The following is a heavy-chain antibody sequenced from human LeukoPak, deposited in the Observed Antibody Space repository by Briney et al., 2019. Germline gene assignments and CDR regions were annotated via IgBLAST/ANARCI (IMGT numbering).Heavy chain of an antibody. V-gene: IGHV1-24*01. Sequence: ASVKVSCKVSGYTLTELSMHWARQAPGKGLEWMGGFDPEDGETIYAQKFQGRVTITADESTSTAYMELSSLRSEDTAVYYCARDGGVAVAVVPNYFDYWGQGTLVTVSS. J-gene: IGHJ4*02. D-gene: IGHD6-19*01. CDR1: GYTLTELS. CDR2: FDPEDGET. CDR3: ARDGGVAVAVVPNYFDY.